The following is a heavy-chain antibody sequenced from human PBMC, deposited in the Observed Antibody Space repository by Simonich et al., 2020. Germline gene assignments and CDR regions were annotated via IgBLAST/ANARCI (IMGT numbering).Heavy chain of an antibody. V-gene: IGHV4-34*01. CDR3: ARHRLVDGTTGTTGVDYYYGVDV. J-gene: IGHJ6*02. CDR1: GGSFSGYY. Sequence: QVQLQQWGAGLLKPSETLSLTCAVYGGSFSGYYWSWIRQPPGKGLGWTGEINHSGITNYNPALKSRVTISVDTSKNQFSLKLSSVTAADTAVYYCARHRLVDGTTGTTGVDYYYGVDVWGQGTTVTVSS. D-gene: IGHD1-1*01. CDR2: INHSGIT.